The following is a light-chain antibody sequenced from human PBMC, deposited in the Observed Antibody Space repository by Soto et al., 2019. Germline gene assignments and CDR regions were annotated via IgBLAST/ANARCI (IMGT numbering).Light chain of an antibody. CDR3: QQYHNYYT. CDR2: KAS. CDR1: QKINTW. V-gene: IGKV1-5*03. J-gene: IGKJ2*01. Sequence: DIEMTQSPSTLSASIGDRVTITCRASQKINTWLAWYQQKPGQAPKLLIYKASTLESGVPSRFSGSGSGTEFTLTISSLQPDDFATYYCQQYHNYYTFGQGTKLESK.